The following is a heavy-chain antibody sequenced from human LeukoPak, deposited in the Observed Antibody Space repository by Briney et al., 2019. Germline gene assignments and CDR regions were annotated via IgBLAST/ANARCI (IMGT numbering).Heavy chain of an antibody. J-gene: IGHJ4*02. D-gene: IGHD6-13*01. V-gene: IGHV1-2*02. CDR3: ARVGAAAGTYFDY. CDR2: INPNSGGT. Sequence: GWINPNSGGTNYAQKFQGRVTMTRDTSISTAYMELSRLRSDDTAVYYCARVGAAAGTYFDYWGQGTLVTVSS.